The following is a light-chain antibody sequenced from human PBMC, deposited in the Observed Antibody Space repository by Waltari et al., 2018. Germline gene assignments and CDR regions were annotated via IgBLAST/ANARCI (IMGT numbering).Light chain of an antibody. Sequence: QSALTQPASVSGSPGQSITIFYTGTSSDIGGYNYVSWYPQHPGKAPKLMIFDVSNRPSGVSNRFSGSKPGNTASLTISGLQAEDEADYYCSSYTSSSTLVFGGGTKLTVL. CDR1: SSDIGGYNY. CDR2: DVS. V-gene: IGLV2-14*03. J-gene: IGLJ3*02. CDR3: SSYTSSSTLV.